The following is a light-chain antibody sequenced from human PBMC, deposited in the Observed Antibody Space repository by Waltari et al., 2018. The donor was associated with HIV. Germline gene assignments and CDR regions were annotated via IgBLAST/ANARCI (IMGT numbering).Light chain of an antibody. V-gene: IGLV2-14*01. CDR1: SSDVGGYNY. CDR2: EVN. J-gene: IGLJ1*01. Sequence: QSALTQPASVSGSPGQSITISCTGTSSDVGGYNYVSWYQQHPGKAPKLMIYEVNNRPSGVSNRFSGSKSGNTASLTISGLQAEDEADYSCSSYTSSSTYVFGTGTKVTV. CDR3: SSYTSSSTYV.